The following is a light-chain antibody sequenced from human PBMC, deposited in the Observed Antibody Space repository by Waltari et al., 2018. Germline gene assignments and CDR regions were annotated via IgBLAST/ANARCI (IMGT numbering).Light chain of an antibody. J-gene: IGLJ3*02. Sequence: QSVLAQPPSASGTPGQRVTISCSGSSSNIGSQYVFWYQQLPGTAPKLLSYRNNRRPSGVPDRCSGAKSGTSASLAISGLRSEDEADYHCAVWDDSLSAWVFGGGTKLTVL. CDR2: RNN. CDR3: AVWDDSLSAWV. V-gene: IGLV1-47*01. CDR1: SSNIGSQY.